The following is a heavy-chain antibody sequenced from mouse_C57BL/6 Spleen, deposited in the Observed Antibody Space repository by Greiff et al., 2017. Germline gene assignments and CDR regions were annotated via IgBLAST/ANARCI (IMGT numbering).Heavy chain of an antibody. V-gene: IGHV3-6*01. Sequence: EVQLQESGPGLVKPSQSLSLTCSVTGYSITRGYYWNWIRQFPGNNLEWMGYISYDGSNNSNPSLKNRISITRDTSKNQFFLKLNAVTTEDTATDYCASGGSYDYDEGAWCAYWGQGTLVTGSA. D-gene: IGHD2-4*01. CDR1: GYSITRGYY. CDR2: ISYDGSN. J-gene: IGHJ3*01. CDR3: ASGGSYDYDEGAWCAY.